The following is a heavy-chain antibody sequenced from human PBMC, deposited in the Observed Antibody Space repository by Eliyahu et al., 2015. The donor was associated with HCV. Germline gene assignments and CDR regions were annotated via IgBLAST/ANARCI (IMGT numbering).Heavy chain of an antibody. D-gene: IGHD1-26*01. CDR2: ISEYNGIT. J-gene: IGHJ6*02. CDR1: GYTLNTFG. V-gene: IGHV1-18*04. Sequence: QVQLVQSGAEVKXXGXAVKVSCKASGYTLNTFGXSWVRQAPGQGLEWMGRISEYNGITDYAPKLQGRITMTTDTSTSTAYMELRSLRSDDTALYYCVRDLGAWDGLDVWGQGTTVTVSS. CDR3: VRDLGAWDGLDV.